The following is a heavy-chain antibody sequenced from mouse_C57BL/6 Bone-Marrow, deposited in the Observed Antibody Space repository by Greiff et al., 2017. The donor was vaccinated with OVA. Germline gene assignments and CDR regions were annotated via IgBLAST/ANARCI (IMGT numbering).Heavy chain of an antibody. V-gene: IGHV14-3*01. CDR2: IDPANGNT. D-gene: IGHD2-2*01. J-gene: IGHJ4*01. CDR1: GFTITNTY. Sequence: VQLQQSVAELVRPGASVKLSCTASGFTITNTYMHWVKQRPEQGLEWIGRIDPANGNTKYAPKFQGKATITADTTSNTAYLQLSSLTSEDTAIYYCASLLWLRRDAMDYWGQGTSVTVSS. CDR3: ASLLWLRRDAMDY.